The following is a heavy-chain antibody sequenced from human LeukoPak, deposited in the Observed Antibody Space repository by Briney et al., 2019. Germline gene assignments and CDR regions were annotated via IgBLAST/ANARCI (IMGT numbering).Heavy chain of an antibody. CDR3: ARGGVYYGSGSYYNELDY. D-gene: IGHD3-10*01. J-gene: IGHJ4*02. Sequence: GGSLRLSCAASGFTFSSYSMNWVRQAPGKGLEWVSSISSSSSYIYYADSVKGRFTISRDNAKNSLYLQMNSLRAEDTAVYYCARGGVYYGSGSYYNELDYWGQGTLVTVSS. CDR2: ISSSSSYI. V-gene: IGHV3-21*01. CDR1: GFTFSSYS.